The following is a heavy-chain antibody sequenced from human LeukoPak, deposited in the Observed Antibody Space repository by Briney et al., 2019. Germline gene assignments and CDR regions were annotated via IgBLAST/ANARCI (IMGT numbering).Heavy chain of an antibody. V-gene: IGHV1-2*02. CDR3: ARVGDYGDYSLSY. CDR2: INPNSGGT. Sequence: ASVKVSCKASGYTFSSYAISWVRQAPGQGLEWMGWINPNSGGTNYAQKFQGRVTMTRDTSISTAYMELSRLRSDDTAVYYCARVGDYGDYSLSYWGQGTLVTVSS. D-gene: IGHD4-17*01. CDR1: GYTFSSYA. J-gene: IGHJ4*02.